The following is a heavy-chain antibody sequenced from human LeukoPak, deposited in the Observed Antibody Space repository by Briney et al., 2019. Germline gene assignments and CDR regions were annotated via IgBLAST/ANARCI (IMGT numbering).Heavy chain of an antibody. Sequence: PSETLSLTCTVSGGSISSRSYYWGWIRQPPGKGLEWIGSIYYTGSTYYNASLKSRVTISVDTSKNQFSLKLQSVTAADTAVYYCARTTEAHSWRTRYYDYYMDVWGKGTTVTVSS. D-gene: IGHD6-13*01. CDR1: GGSISSRSYY. J-gene: IGHJ6*03. CDR3: ARTTEAHSWRTRYYDYYMDV. V-gene: IGHV4-39*07. CDR2: IYYTGST.